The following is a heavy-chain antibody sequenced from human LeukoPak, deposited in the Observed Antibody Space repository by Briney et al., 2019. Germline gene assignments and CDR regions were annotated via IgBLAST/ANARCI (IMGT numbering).Heavy chain of an antibody. D-gene: IGHD4-17*01. CDR3: ARDIDPTTVTTGFDY. CDR2: ISAYNGNT. V-gene: IGHV1-18*01. J-gene: IGHJ4*02. Sequence: ASVKVSCKASGYTFTSYGISWVRQAPGQGLEWMGWISAYNGNTNYAQELQGRVTMTTDTSTSTAYMELRSLRSDDTAVYYCARDIDPTTVTTGFDYWGQGTLVTVSS. CDR1: GYTFTSYG.